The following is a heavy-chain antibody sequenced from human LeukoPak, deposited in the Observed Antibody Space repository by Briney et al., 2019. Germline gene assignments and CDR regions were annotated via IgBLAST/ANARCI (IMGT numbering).Heavy chain of an antibody. D-gene: IGHD3-22*01. J-gene: IGHJ1*01. CDR1: GYSFTSYW. CDR2: IYPGDSDT. CDR3: ARQAYDSSGYYYPEYFQH. Sequence: GESLKISCKGSGYSFTSYWIGWVRQMPGKGLEWMGIIYPGDSDTRYSPSFQGQVTISADKSISTAYLQWSSLKASDTAMYYCARQAYDSSGYYYPEYFQHWGQGTLVTVSS. V-gene: IGHV5-51*01.